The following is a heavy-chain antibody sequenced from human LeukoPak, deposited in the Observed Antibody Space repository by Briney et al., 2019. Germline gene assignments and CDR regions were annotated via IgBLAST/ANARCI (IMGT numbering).Heavy chain of an antibody. CDR1: GFTFSDYY. Sequence: GGSLRLSCAASGFTFSDYYMSWIRQAPGKGLEWVSYISSSGSTIYYADSVKGRFTISRDNAKNSLYLQMNSLRAEDTAVYYCARDAPLILTGYYKSWDYFDYWGQGTLVTVSS. J-gene: IGHJ4*02. V-gene: IGHV3-11*04. CDR3: ARDAPLILTGYYKSWDYFDY. D-gene: IGHD3-9*01. CDR2: ISSSGSTI.